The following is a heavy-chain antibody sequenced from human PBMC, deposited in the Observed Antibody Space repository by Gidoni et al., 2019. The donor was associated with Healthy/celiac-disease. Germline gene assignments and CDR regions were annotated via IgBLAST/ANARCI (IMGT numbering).Heavy chain of an antibody. J-gene: IGHJ5*02. CDR2: ISAYNGNT. Sequence: QVQLVQSGAEVKKPGASVKVSCKASGYTVTSYGISWVRQAPGQGLEWMVWISAYNGNTNYAQKLQGRVTMTTDTSTSTAYMELRSLRSDDTAVYYGARDAGPWALYCSSTSCPAVWFDPWGQGTLVTVSS. CDR3: ARDAGPWALYCSSTSCPAVWFDP. D-gene: IGHD2-2*01. V-gene: IGHV1-18*01. CDR1: GYTVTSYG.